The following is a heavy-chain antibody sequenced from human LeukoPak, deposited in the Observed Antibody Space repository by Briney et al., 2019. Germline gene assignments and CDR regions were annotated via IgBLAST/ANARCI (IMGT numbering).Heavy chain of an antibody. CDR1: GGSISSYY. V-gene: IGHV4-4*07. CDR3: ARAGYSGSYMRFDY. Sequence: SETLSLTCTVSGGSISSYYWSRIRQPAGKGLEWIGRIYTSGSTNYNPSLKSRVTMSVDTSKNQFSLKLSSVTAADTAVYYCARAGYSGSYMRFDYWGQGTLVTVSS. D-gene: IGHD1-26*01. CDR2: IYTSGST. J-gene: IGHJ4*02.